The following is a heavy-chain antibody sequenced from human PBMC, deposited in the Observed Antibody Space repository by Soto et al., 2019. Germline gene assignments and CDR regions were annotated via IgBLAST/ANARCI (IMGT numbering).Heavy chain of an antibody. Sequence: PSETLSLTCTVSGGSISNGGYYWTWIRQHPGKGLEWIGYIDYSGSTYYNPSLKSRVTISVDTSKNQFSLKLTSVTAADTAVYYCARDVTDFWSGHEGMDVWGQGTTVTVSS. J-gene: IGHJ6*02. D-gene: IGHD3-3*01. V-gene: IGHV4-31*03. CDR1: GGSISNGGYY. CDR2: IDYSGST. CDR3: ARDVTDFWSGHEGMDV.